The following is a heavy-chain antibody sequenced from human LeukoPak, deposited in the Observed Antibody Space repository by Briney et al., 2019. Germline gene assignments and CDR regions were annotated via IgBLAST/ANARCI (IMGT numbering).Heavy chain of an antibody. J-gene: IGHJ3*02. V-gene: IGHV4-39*01. Sequence: SETLSLTRTVSGGSISSSIYYWGWIRQPPGKGLEWIGSIYYSGSTYYNPSLKSRVTISVDTSKNQFSLKLSSVTAADTAVYYCARRSGSYYGRALDIWGQGTMVTVSS. CDR1: GGSISSSIYY. D-gene: IGHD1-26*01. CDR3: ARRSGSYYGRALDI. CDR2: IYYSGST.